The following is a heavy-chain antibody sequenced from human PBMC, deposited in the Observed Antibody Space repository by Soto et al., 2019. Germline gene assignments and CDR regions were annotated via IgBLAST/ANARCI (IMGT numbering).Heavy chain of an antibody. Sequence: GESLKISCXGSGYSFTSYWISWVRQMPGKGLEWMGRIDPSDSYTNYSPSFQGHVTISADKSISTAYLQWSSLKASDTAMYYCARNFSTGRRGSDYYYGMDVWGQGTTVTVSS. CDR3: ARNFSTGRRGSDYYYGMDV. CDR2: IDPSDSYT. CDR1: GYSFTSYW. J-gene: IGHJ6*02. D-gene: IGHD3-9*01. V-gene: IGHV5-10-1*01.